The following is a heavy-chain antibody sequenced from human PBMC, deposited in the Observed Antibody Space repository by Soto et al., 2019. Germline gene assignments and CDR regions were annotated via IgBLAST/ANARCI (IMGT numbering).Heavy chain of an antibody. CDR3: VLTSSSCLDAGVDV. D-gene: IGHD6-6*01. V-gene: IGHV2-5*04. Sequence: QITLKESCHTLVKPTQMLTLTCTFSGFSLNTLAVGVGWIRQPPGGARERLAVIYWDDGKRYSPSLRGRLTLTKAASLALVVLTRTTKDPLDTGTYYCVLTSSSCLDAGVDVWGRGTRVTVSS. CDR2: IYWDDGK. CDR1: GFSLNTLAVG. J-gene: IGHJ3*01.